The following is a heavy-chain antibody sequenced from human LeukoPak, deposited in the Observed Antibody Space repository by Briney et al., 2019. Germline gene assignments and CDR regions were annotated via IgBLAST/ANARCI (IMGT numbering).Heavy chain of an antibody. CDR1: GFTFDDYA. CDR2: IGRNSGSI. J-gene: IGHJ4*02. D-gene: IGHD2-15*01. CDR3: AKDVSLGYCSGRTCSAHFDH. Sequence: GGSLRLSCAASGFTFDDYAMHWVRQAPGKGLEWVSGIGRNSGSIGYANSVKGRFTISRDNAKNSLYLQMNSLRAEDMALYYCAKDVSLGYCSGRTCSAHFDHGGQRTLVTVSS. V-gene: IGHV3-9*03.